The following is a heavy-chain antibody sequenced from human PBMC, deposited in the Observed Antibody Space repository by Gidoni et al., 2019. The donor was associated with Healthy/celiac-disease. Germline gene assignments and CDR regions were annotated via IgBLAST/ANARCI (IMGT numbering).Heavy chain of an antibody. CDR1: GFTFSNAW. CDR3: TTDHIVVVPAAPPFDY. Sequence: EVQLVESGGGLVKPGGSLRLSCAASGFTFSNAWMSWVRQAPGKGLEWVGRIKSKTDGGTTDYAAPVKGRFTISRDDSKNTLYLQMNSLKTEDTAVYYCTTDHIVVVPAAPPFDYWGQGTLVTVSS. J-gene: IGHJ4*02. D-gene: IGHD2-2*01. V-gene: IGHV3-15*01. CDR2: IKSKTDGGTT.